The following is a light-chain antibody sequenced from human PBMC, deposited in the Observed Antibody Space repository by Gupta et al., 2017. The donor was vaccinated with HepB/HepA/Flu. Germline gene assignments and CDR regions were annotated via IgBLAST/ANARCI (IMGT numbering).Light chain of an antibody. V-gene: IGKV1-39*01. CDR3: QQSYSTPRT. CDR2: AAS. J-gene: IGKJ1*01. CDR1: QSISSY. Sequence: DLQMTQSPSSLSASVGDRFTITCRASQSISSYLNWYQQKPGKAPKLLIYAASSLQSGVPSRFSGSGSGTDFTLTISSLQPEDFATYYCQQSYSTPRTFGQGTKVEIK.